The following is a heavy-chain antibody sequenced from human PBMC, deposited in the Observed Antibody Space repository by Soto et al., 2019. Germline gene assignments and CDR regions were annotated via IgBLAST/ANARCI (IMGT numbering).Heavy chain of an antibody. J-gene: IGHJ4*02. D-gene: IGHD3-16*01. CDR3: ARGRDYLGGDFDY. Sequence: LRLSCAASGFTFSNYGMHWVRQAPGKGLKWVAVISYDGSNKYYADSVKGRFTISRDNSKNTLYLQMNSLRAEDTAVYYCARGRDYLGGDFDYWGQGTLVTVSS. CDR2: ISYDGSNK. V-gene: IGHV3-30-3*01. CDR1: GFTFSNYG.